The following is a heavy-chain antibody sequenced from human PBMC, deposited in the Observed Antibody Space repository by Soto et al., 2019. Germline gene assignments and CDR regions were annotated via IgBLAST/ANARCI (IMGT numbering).Heavy chain of an antibody. CDR3: ARVGGEQLVSTTNWYFDL. Sequence: QVQLVQSGAEVKKPGSSVKVSCKASGGTFSSYTISWVRQAPGQGLEWMGRIIPILGIANYAQKFQGRVTITADKSTSTAYMELSSLRSEDTAVYYCARVGGEQLVSTTNWYFDLWGRGTLVTVSS. CDR2: IIPILGIA. CDR1: GGTFSSYT. J-gene: IGHJ2*01. D-gene: IGHD6-6*01. V-gene: IGHV1-69*02.